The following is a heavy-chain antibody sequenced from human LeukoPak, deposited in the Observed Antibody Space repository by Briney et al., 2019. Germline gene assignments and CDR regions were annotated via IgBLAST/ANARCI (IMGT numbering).Heavy chain of an antibody. V-gene: IGHV3-23*01. Sequence: GGSLRLSCAASGFIFSNYAMIWVRQAPGKGLEWVSSIRGNTGTTYYADSVKGRFTIFRDNSKNMLYLQMNSLRAEDTAVYYCAKRKDIVLMVYATEHYFDYWGQGTLVTVSS. CDR2: IRGNTGTT. CDR3: AKRKDIVLMVYATEHYFDY. CDR1: GFIFSNYA. D-gene: IGHD2-8*01. J-gene: IGHJ4*02.